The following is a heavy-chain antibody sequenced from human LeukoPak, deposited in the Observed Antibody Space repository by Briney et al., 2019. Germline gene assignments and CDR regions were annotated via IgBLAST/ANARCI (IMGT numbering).Heavy chain of an antibody. CDR3: AKDQVGVHYN. Sequence: GGSLRLSCAASGFTFSMYAMSWVRQAPGKGLEWVSSISGSGFTTYYADSMKGRFTISRDNSQKTLYLQMNSPRAEDTAVYYCAKDQVGVHYNWGQGTLVTVSS. CDR2: ISGSGFTT. CDR1: GFTFSMYA. V-gene: IGHV3-23*01. D-gene: IGHD1-26*01. J-gene: IGHJ4*02.